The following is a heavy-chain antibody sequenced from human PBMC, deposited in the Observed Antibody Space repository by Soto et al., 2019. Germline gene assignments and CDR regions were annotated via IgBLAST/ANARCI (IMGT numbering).Heavy chain of an antibody. Sequence: EVELVASGGVVVQPGGSLRLSCAASGFTFDEYTMHWVRQAPGKGLEWVSLISWDGGSTYYADSVKSRFTISRDNSKNSLYLQMNSLRAEDTALYYCAKDKYSSWSWYFDLWGRGTLVTVSS. V-gene: IGHV3-43*01. J-gene: IGHJ2*01. CDR1: GFTFDEYT. D-gene: IGHD6-6*01. CDR3: AKDKYSSWSWYFDL. CDR2: ISWDGGST.